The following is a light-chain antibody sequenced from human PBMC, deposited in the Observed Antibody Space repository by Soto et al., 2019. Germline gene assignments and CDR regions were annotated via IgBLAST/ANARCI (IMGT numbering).Light chain of an antibody. CDR1: QSVSNRY. CDR3: QQRSNSPPWIT. CDR2: RVS. Sequence: EVVLTQSPGTLSLSPGEGATLSCRASQSVSNRYFAWYQQKPGQAPRLLIYRVSSRATGIPAKFSGSGSGTDFTLTISSLEPEDSAVYYCQQRSNSPPWITFGQGTRLENK. J-gene: IGKJ5*01. V-gene: IGKV3D-20*02.